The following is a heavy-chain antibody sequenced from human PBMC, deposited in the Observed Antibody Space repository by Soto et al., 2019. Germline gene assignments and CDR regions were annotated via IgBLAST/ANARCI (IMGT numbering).Heavy chain of an antibody. D-gene: IGHD6-19*01. V-gene: IGHV4-34*01. CDR2: INPPGSP. J-gene: IGHJ3*02. CDR3: ARSREQWLVDAFDI. CDR1: GGSFSAYY. Sequence: SETLSLTCAVYGGSFSAYYWSWIRQPPGEGLEWIGEINPPGSPNYNPSLKSRVTISVDTSRNQFSLKVNSVTAADTAVYYCARSREQWLVDAFDIWGQGTVVTVSS.